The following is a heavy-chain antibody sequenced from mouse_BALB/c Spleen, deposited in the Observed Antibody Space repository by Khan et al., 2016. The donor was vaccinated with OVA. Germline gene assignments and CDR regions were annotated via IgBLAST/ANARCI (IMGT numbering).Heavy chain of an antibody. Sequence: QIQLVQSGPEVKKPGETVKISCKASGYTFTNFGMNWVRQAPGKGLKWMGWINTYTGEPTYADEFKGRFAFSLETSASTAYLQINNLKNEDTATDICGRVEYNETMDYWGQGTSVTVSS. J-gene: IGHJ4*01. CDR2: INTYTGEP. D-gene: IGHD1-3*01. CDR1: GYTFTNFG. V-gene: IGHV9-3-1*01. CDR3: GRVEYNETMDY.